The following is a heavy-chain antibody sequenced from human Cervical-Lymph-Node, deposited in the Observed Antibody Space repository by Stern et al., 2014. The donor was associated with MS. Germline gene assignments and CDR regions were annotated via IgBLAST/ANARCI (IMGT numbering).Heavy chain of an antibody. D-gene: IGHD2-2*01. CDR3: ARDENALNPFDY. V-gene: IGHV3-21*01. CDR2: SSSSSSYI. CDR1: GFTFSSYS. Sequence: EVQLVESGGGLVKPGGSLRLSCAASGFTFSSYSMNWVRQAPGKGLEWVSSSSSSSSYIYYADSVKGRFTISRDNAKNSLYLQMNSLRAEDTAVYYCARDENALNPFDYWGQGTLVTVSS. J-gene: IGHJ4*02.